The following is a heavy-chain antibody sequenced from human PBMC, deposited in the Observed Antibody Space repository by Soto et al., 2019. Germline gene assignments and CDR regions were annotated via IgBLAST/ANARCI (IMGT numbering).Heavy chain of an antibody. J-gene: IGHJ6*02. CDR2: IIPISGTA. CDR3: ARSQGSSTSLEIYYYYYYGMDV. Sequence: QVQLVQSGAEVKKPGSSVKVSCKASGGTFNSYAISWVRQAPGQGLEWMGGIIPISGTANYAQKFQGRVTITADESTSTVYMELSSLRSEDTAVYFCARSQGSSTSLEIYYYYYYGMDVWGQGTTVTVSS. D-gene: IGHD2-2*01. CDR1: GGTFNSYA. V-gene: IGHV1-69*01.